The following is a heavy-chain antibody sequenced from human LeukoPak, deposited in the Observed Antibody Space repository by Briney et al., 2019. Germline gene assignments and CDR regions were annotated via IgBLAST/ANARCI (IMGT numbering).Heavy chain of an antibody. CDR1: GFTFSAYA. J-gene: IGHJ4*02. CDR3: AARKVRGVWFYLDY. Sequence: GVSLRLSCAASGFTFSAYAMAWVRQAPGKGLEWVSTIYDDNTYYADSVRGRFAISTDNSKNTLYLQMNSLRVEDTAVYFCAARKVRGVWFYLDYWGQGTLVTVSS. D-gene: IGHD3-10*01. V-gene: IGHV3-23*01. CDR2: IYDDNT.